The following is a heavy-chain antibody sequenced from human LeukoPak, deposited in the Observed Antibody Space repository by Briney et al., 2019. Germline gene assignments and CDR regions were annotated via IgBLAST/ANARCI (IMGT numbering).Heavy chain of an antibody. CDR3: ARDPYPATGAPDAFDV. D-gene: IGHD1-1*01. V-gene: IGHV3-72*01. CDR2: SKNKAHSYTT. CDR1: GFIFNDHN. J-gene: IGHJ3*01. Sequence: GGSLRLSCAASGFIFNDHNMDWVRQAPGKGLEWVGRSKNKAHSYTTEYAASVKGRFTISRDDSKNSLYLQMNNLKTEDTAVYYCARDPYPATGAPDAFDVWGQGTMVTVSS.